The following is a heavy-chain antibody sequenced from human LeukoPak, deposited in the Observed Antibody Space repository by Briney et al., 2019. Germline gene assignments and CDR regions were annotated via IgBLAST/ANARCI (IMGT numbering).Heavy chain of an antibody. Sequence: KPSETLSLTCAVYVGSFSGYYWRWLRQPPGKGLEWIGEINQSGSTNYNPSLKRRVTISVDTSKNLFSLRLSSMTAADTAVYYCARGDRPGYDYWGQGTLVTVSP. CDR1: VGSFSGYY. V-gene: IGHV4-34*01. CDR2: INQSGST. J-gene: IGHJ4*02. D-gene: IGHD1-14*01. CDR3: ARGDRPGYDY.